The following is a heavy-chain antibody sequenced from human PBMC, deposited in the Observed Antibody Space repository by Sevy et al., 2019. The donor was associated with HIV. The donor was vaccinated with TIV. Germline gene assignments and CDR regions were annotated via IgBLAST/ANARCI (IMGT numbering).Heavy chain of an antibody. V-gene: IGHV3-48*01. CDR1: GFTFSSSS. Sequence: GGSLRLSCAASGFTFSSSSMNWVRQAPGKGLEWVSYISSSSTIYYADSVKGRFTISRDNAKNSLYLHMNSLRAEDTAVYYCARWGGGASLMEKYHYYMDVWGKGTTVTVSS. J-gene: IGHJ6*03. CDR2: ISSSSTI. D-gene: IGHD2-21*01. CDR3: ARWGGGASLMEKYHYYMDV.